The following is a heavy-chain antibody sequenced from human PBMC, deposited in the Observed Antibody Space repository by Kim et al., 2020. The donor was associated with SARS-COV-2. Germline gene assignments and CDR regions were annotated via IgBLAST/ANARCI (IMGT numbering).Heavy chain of an antibody. CDR3: AREVTVTPDAFDI. V-gene: IGHV3-48*03. CDR2: ISGSGRGI. D-gene: IGHD2-21*02. CDR1: GFSFSTCE. J-gene: IGHJ3*02. Sequence: GGSLRLSCAASGFSFSTCEMSWVRQAPGKGLEWVPYISGSGRGIHYADSVKGRFTISRDNAKKSLFLQMNSLRAEDTAVYYCAREVTVTPDAFDIWGQGTLVTVSS.